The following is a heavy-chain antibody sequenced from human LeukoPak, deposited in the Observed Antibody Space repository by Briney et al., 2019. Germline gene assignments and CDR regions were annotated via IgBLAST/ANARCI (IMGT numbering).Heavy chain of an antibody. CDR2: ISGSGHDI. V-gene: IGHV3-11*04. CDR3: ARDYYDSSGEFDY. CDR1: GLSFSDSY. J-gene: IGHJ4*02. D-gene: IGHD3-22*01. Sequence: GGSLRLSCVVSGLSFSDSYMTWIRQTPGMGLESLAYISGSGHDIYYADSVKGRFTISRDNAKNSLYLQMNSLRAEDTAVYYCARDYYDSSGEFDYWGQGTLVTVSS.